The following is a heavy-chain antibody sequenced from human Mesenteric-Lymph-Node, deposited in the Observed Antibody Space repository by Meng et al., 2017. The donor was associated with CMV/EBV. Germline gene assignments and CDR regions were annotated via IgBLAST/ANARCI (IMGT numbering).Heavy chain of an antibody. CDR3: AIVATSAPRGFYYYDMDV. J-gene: IGHJ6*02. D-gene: IGHD2-15*01. V-gene: IGHV3-48*03. Sequence: GGSLRLSCAASGFTFNTYEMNWVRQAPGKGLEWVSYISSSGRSIYYADSVKGRFTVSRDNAKNSLFLQMNSLRVEDTAVYYCAIVATSAPRGFYYYDMDVWGQGTTVTVSS. CDR1: GFTFNTYE. CDR2: ISSSGRSI.